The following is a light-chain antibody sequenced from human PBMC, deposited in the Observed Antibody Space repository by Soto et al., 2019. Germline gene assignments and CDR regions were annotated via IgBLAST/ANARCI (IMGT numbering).Light chain of an antibody. V-gene: IGLV2-8*01. CDR1: KNDIGVYDF. Sequence: QSVLAQPPSASGSPGQSVTISCTGTKNDIGVYDFVSWYQHHPGKAPRLIIYEVVQRPSGVPDRFSGSKSGNTASLTVSGLQAADEADYFCNSYAGSNTYVFGRGTKATVL. CDR3: NSYAGSNTYV. CDR2: EVV. J-gene: IGLJ1*01.